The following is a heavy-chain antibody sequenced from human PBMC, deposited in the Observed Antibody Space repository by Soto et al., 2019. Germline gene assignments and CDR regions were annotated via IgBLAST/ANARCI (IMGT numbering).Heavy chain of an antibody. Sequence: SETLSLTCAVYGGSFSGYFWSWIRQPPGKGLEWIGEINHSGSTNYNPSLKSRVTISVDTSKNQFSLKLSSVTAADTAVYYCARGPDIVVVPAAEPGDWFDPWGQGTLVTVSS. CDR1: GGSFSGYF. J-gene: IGHJ5*02. CDR2: INHSGST. V-gene: IGHV4-34*01. CDR3: ARGPDIVVVPAAEPGDWFDP. D-gene: IGHD2-2*01.